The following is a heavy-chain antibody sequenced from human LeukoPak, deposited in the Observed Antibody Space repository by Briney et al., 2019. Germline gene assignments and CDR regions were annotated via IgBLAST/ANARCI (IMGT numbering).Heavy chain of an antibody. V-gene: IGHV4-39*07. CDR3: AREDARYSSSGFYFDS. CDR2: IYYSGST. D-gene: IGHD6-6*01. CDR1: GGSISSSRYY. Sequence: SETLSLTCTVSGGSISSSRYYWGWIRQPPGKGLEWIGTIYYSGSTCYSPSLKSRVTISVDTSKNQFSLKLSSVTAADTAVYFCAREDARYSSSGFYFDSWGQGTLVTVSS. J-gene: IGHJ4*02.